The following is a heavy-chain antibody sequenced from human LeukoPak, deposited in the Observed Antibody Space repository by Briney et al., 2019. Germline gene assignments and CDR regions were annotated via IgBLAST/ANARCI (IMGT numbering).Heavy chain of an antibody. V-gene: IGHV1-18*01. CDR3: ARETSILLRVCSSTSCYRDYYMDV. CDR1: SYTFTSYG. J-gene: IGHJ6*03. CDR2: ISAYNGNT. D-gene: IGHD2-2*02. Sequence: ASVKVSCKASSYTFTSYGISWVRQAPGQGLEWMGWISAYNGNTNYAQKLQGRVTMTTDTSTSTAYMELRSLRSDDTAVYYCARETSILLRVCSSTSCYRDYYMDVWGKGTTVTVSS.